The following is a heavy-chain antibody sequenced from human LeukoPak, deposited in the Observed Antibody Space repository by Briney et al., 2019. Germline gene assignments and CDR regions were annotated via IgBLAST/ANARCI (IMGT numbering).Heavy chain of an antibody. D-gene: IGHD2-15*01. CDR1: GFTFSSYG. Sequence: GRSLRLSCAASGFTFSSYGMHWVRQAPGKGLEWVAVISYDGSNKYYADSVKGRFTISRDNSKNTLYLQMNSPRAEDTAVYYCAKDSHRYCSGGSCYSFDYWGQGTLVTVSS. V-gene: IGHV3-30*18. CDR3: AKDSHRYCSGGSCYSFDY. CDR2: ISYDGSNK. J-gene: IGHJ4*02.